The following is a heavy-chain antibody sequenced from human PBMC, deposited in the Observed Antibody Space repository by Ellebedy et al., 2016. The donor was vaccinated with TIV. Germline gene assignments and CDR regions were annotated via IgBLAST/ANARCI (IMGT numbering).Heavy chain of an antibody. Sequence: GGSLRLSCAASGFTVSRNYMSWVRQAPGKGLEWVSVIYSGAGTYYADSVKGRFTISRDNSENTLFLQMNSLRAEDTAVYYCARDTAYMHAFDIWGQGTMVSVSS. V-gene: IGHV3-53*01. CDR3: ARDTAYMHAFDI. CDR2: IYSGAGT. D-gene: IGHD4-11*01. CDR1: GFTVSRNY. J-gene: IGHJ3*02.